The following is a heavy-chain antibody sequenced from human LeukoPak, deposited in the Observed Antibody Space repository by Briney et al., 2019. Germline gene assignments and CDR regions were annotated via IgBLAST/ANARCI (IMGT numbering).Heavy chain of an antibody. Sequence: GGSLRLSCTAPGFTFGNYAMSWLRQASGKGLEWVGFIRSNSFGGTTEYAASVKGRFTISSDDSESIAYLQMNSLKTEDTAVYYCTRGSDTVFGVARDGFDYWGQGTLVTVSS. CDR2: IRSNSFGGTT. CDR1: GFTFGNYA. D-gene: IGHD3-3*01. J-gene: IGHJ4*02. V-gene: IGHV3-49*03. CDR3: TRGSDTVFGVARDGFDY.